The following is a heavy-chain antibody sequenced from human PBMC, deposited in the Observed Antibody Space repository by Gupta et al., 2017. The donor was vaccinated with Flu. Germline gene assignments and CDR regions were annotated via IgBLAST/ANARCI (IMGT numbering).Heavy chain of an antibody. CDR3: ARGHWDL. Sequence: LVESGGGLVQPGGSLRLSCVASGFTFSPYEMNWVRLTPGKRLEWVAFISSSAVTYHTDSVKGRFTISRDNAKNSVYLQMNSLRAEDTGLYYCARGHWDLWGQGTPVTVSS. J-gene: IGHJ4*02. CDR2: ISSSAVT. CDR1: GFTFSPYE. V-gene: IGHV3-48*03. D-gene: IGHD1-26*01.